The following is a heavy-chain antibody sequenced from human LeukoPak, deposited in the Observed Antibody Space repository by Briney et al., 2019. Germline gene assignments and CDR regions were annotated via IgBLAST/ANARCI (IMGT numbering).Heavy chain of an antibody. CDR2: ISSSGDII. D-gene: IGHD3-22*01. V-gene: IGHV3-48*03. CDR1: GFSFSDYA. J-gene: IGHJ4*02. CDR3: ARNTGSGFHFFDY. Sequence: PGGSLRLSCAASGFSFSDYAMNCVRQAPGKGLEWVSYISSSGDIIYYADSVRGRFTISRDNAKNSLYLQMNSLRAEDTAVYYCARNTGSGFHFFDYWGQGTLVTVSS.